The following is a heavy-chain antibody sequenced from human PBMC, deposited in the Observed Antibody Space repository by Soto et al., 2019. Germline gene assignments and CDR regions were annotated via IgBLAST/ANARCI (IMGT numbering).Heavy chain of an antibody. D-gene: IGHD2-21*02. J-gene: IGHJ4*02. Sequence: EVQLLESGGGLVQPGGSLRLSCAASGFTFSSYAMSWVRQAPGKGLEWVSGISVSGDSTYYAGSVKGRFTISRDNSKSTLYLQINSLRAEDTDVYYCAKIFRYGDPEYWGQGALVTVSS. V-gene: IGHV3-23*01. CDR3: AKIFRYGDPEY. CDR1: GFTFSSYA. CDR2: ISVSGDST.